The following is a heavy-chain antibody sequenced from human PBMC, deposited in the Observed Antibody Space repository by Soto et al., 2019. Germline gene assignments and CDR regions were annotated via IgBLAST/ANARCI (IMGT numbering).Heavy chain of an antibody. D-gene: IGHD3-3*01. CDR2: ISSSGHTT. Sequence: PGGSLRLSCAASGFTFSDYYMSWIRQAPGKGLEYVSYISSSGHTTYYVDSVKGRFTISRDNSKNTLYLQMGSLRAEDTALYFCARTKSDFWNSYPQGYFDHWGQGALVTVSS. J-gene: IGHJ4*02. CDR3: ARTKSDFWNSYPQGYFDH. V-gene: IGHV3-11*04. CDR1: GFTFSDYY.